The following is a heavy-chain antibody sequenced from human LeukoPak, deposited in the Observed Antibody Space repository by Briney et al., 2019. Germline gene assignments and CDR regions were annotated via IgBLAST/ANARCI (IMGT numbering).Heavy chain of an antibody. V-gene: IGHV1-24*01. CDR1: GYTLTELS. Sequence: ASVKVSWKVSGYTLTELSMHWVRQAPGKGLEWMGGFDPEDGGTIYAQKLQGRVTMTEDTSTDTAYMELSSLRSEDTAVHYCATAPKGYYYDSSGYYYRANWFDPWGQGTLVTVSS. D-gene: IGHD3-22*01. CDR2: FDPEDGGT. CDR3: ATAPKGYYYDSSGYYYRANWFDP. J-gene: IGHJ5*02.